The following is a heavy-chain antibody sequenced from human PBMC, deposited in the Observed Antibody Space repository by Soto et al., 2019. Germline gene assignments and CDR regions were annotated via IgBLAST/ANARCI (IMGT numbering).Heavy chain of an antibody. J-gene: IGHJ4*02. Sequence: EGSLRLSCAASGFTFSSSWMHWVRQAPGKGLVWVSRINSDGSSTSYADSVKGRFTISRDNAKNTLYLQMNSLRAEDTAVYYCVRTSLVVAAATREDYWGQGT. D-gene: IGHD2-15*01. CDR2: INSDGSST. CDR3: VRTSLVVAAATREDY. V-gene: IGHV3-74*01. CDR1: GFTFSSSW.